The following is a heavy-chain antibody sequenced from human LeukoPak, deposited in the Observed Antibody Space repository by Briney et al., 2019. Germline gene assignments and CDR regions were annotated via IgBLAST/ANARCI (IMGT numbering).Heavy chain of an antibody. Sequence: PSETLSPTCTVSGGSISSYYWSWIRQPPGKGLEWIGEINHSGSTNYNPSLKSRVTISVDTSKNQFSLKLSSVTAADTAVYYCARGTRTFDPWGQGTLVTVSS. J-gene: IGHJ5*02. V-gene: IGHV4-34*01. CDR3: ARGTRTFDP. CDR2: INHSGST. D-gene: IGHD1-14*01. CDR1: GGSISSYY.